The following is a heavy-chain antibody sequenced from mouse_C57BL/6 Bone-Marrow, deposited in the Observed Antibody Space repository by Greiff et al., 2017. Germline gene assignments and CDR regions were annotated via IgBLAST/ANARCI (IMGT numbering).Heavy chain of an antibody. CDR1: GYTFTDHT. CDR3: ARQDLPSTMVTTWNYLDD. V-gene: IGHV1-78*01. D-gene: IGHD2-2*01. CDR2: IYPRDGST. J-gene: IGHJ2*01. Sequence: QVQLQQSDAELVKPGASVKISCKVSGYTFTDHTIHWMKQRPEQGLEWIGYIYPRDGSTKYNEKFKGKATLTADKSSSTAYMQLNSLTSEDSAVYFCARQDLPSTMVTTWNYLDDWGQGTTLTVSS.